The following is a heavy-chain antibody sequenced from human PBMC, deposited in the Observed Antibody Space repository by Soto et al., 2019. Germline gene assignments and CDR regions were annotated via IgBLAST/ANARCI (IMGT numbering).Heavy chain of an antibody. V-gene: IGHV4-31*03. D-gene: IGHD3-10*01. CDR2: ITYRGTT. CDR1: GGSINSGGSN. Sequence: LSETLSLTCTVSGGSINSGGSNWNWIRQRPGEGLEWIGYITYRGTTYSIPSLKSRVTMSVDTSKNQFSLKLSSVSAADTAVYYCARDSGESLRFFDYWGQGAPVTGS. CDR3: ARDSGESLRFFDY. J-gene: IGHJ4*02.